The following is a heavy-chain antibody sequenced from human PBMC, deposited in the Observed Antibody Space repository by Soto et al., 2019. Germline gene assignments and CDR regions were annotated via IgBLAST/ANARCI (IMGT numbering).Heavy chain of an antibody. CDR1: SGSISSSNW. CDR2: IYHSGST. J-gene: IGHJ4*02. D-gene: IGHD2-2*01. V-gene: IGHV4-4*02. Sequence: QVQLQESGPGLVKPSGTLSLTCAVSSGSISSSNWWSWVRQPPGKGLEWIGEIYHSGSTNYNPSLKSRVTISVDKSKNQFSLKLSSVTAADTAVYYCARRGQYIVVVPAAWDYFDYWGQGTLVTVSS. CDR3: ARRGQYIVVVPAAWDYFDY.